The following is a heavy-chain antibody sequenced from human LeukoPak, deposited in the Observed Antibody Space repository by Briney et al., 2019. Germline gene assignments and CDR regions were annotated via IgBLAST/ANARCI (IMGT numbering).Heavy chain of an antibody. J-gene: IGHJ3*02. CDR1: GFTFSSYA. D-gene: IGHD1-26*01. V-gene: IGHV3-30*04. CDR2: ISYDGSNK. Sequence: GGSLRLSCAASGFTFSSYAMSWVRQAPGKGLEWVAVISYDGSNKYYADSVKGRFTISRDNSKNTLYLQMNSLRAEDTAVYYCAREGGKWELLAAAFDIWGQGTMVTVSS. CDR3: AREGGKWELLAAAFDI.